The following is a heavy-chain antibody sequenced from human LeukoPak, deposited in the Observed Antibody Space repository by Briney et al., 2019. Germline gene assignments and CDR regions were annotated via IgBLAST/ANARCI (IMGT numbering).Heavy chain of an antibody. CDR1: GGSISSGGYY. Sequence: SETLSLTCTVSGGSISSGGYYWSWIRQHPGKGLEWIGYIYYSGSTYYNPSLKSRVTISVDTSKNQFSLKLSPVTAADTAVYYCARDSYSSSWYGVDYCGQGTLVTVSS. CDR2: IYYSGST. V-gene: IGHV4-31*03. CDR3: ARDSYSSSWYGVDY. J-gene: IGHJ4*02. D-gene: IGHD6-13*01.